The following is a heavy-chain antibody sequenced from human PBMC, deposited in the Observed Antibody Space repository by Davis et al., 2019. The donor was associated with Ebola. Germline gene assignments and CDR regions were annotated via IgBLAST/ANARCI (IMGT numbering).Heavy chain of an antibody. D-gene: IGHD4-17*01. Sequence: PGGSLRLSCAASGFTFSSYGMHWVRQAPGKGLEWVAFIRYDGSNKYYADSVKGRFTISRDNSKNTLYLQMNSLRAEDTAVYYCAKVDDYGDYGALNYWGQGTLVTVSS. CDR3: AKVDDYGDYGALNY. CDR1: GFTFSSYG. V-gene: IGHV3-30*02. CDR2: IRYDGSNK. J-gene: IGHJ4*02.